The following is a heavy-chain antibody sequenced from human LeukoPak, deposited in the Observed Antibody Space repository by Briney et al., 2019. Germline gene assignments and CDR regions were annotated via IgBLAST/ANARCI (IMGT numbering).Heavy chain of an antibody. D-gene: IGHD3-22*01. Sequence: SETLSLTCTVSGYSISSGYYWGWIRQPPGKGLEWIGSIYHSGSTYYNPSLKSRVTISVDTSKNQFSLKLSSVTAADTAVYYCASRITMIVVVIYYYYYYYMDVWGKGTTVTVSS. V-gene: IGHV4-38-2*02. CDR1: GYSISSGYY. J-gene: IGHJ6*03. CDR2: IYHSGST. CDR3: ASRITMIVVVIYYYYYYYMDV.